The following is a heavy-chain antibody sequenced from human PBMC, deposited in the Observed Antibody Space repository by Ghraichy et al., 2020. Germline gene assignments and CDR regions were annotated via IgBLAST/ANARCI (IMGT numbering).Heavy chain of an antibody. D-gene: IGHD4-23*01. J-gene: IGHJ6*02. CDR3: ARGSRVVRFYYYDGMDV. CDR1: EFALGTFT. CDR2: ITSSGRTI. Sequence: GGSLRLSGIGSEFALGTFTRNWVRRSPGKGQKWLSYITSSGRTIFYADSVKGRFTISRDNAQNSLVLQMTSLTDEDTAVYYCARGSRVVRFYYYDGMDVWGQGTSVTVSS. V-gene: IGHV3-48*02.